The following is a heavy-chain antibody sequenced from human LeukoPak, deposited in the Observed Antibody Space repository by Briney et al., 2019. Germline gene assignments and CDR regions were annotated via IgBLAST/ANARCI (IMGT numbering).Heavy chain of an antibody. CDR1: GFTFSDYY. D-gene: IGHD3-3*01. J-gene: IGHJ6*03. CDR2: ITSSSSYI. V-gene: IGHV3-11*06. Sequence: GGSLRLSCAASGFTFSDYYMSWIRQAPGKGLQWVSSITSSSSYIYYADSVKGRFTISRDNAKNSLYLQMNSLRAEDTAVYYCARGGIRGVTWSYYYYYMDVWGKGTTVTISS. CDR3: ARGGIRGVTWSYYYYYMDV.